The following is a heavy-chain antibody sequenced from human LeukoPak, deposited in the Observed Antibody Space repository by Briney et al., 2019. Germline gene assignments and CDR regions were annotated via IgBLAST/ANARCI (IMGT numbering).Heavy chain of an antibody. J-gene: IGHJ5*02. CDR2: INPNSGGT. V-gene: IGHV1-2*02. D-gene: IGHD6-13*01. Sequence: ASVKVSCKPSGYTFTGYYMHWVRQAPGQGLEWMGWINPNSGGTNYAQKFQGRVTMTRDTSISTAYMELSRLRSDDTAVYYCASIGAAAGTDWFDPWGQGTLVTVSS. CDR1: GYTFTGYY. CDR3: ASIGAAAGTDWFDP.